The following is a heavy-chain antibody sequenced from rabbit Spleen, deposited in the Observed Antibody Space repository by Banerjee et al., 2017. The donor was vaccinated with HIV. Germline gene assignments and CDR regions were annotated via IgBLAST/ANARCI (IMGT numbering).Heavy chain of an antibody. CDR1: GFSFSSNW. CDR2: INAVTGKA. V-gene: IGHV1S45*01. D-gene: IGHD2-1*01. Sequence: LEESGGGLVKPGGTLTLTCTVSGFSFSSNWICWVRQAPGKGLEWIACINAVTGKAVYASWAKGRFTFSKTSSTTVTLEMTSLTAADTATYFCARGSAAMTMVITGFYLNLWGPGTLVTVS. CDR3: ARGSAAMTMVITGFYLNL. J-gene: IGHJ4*01.